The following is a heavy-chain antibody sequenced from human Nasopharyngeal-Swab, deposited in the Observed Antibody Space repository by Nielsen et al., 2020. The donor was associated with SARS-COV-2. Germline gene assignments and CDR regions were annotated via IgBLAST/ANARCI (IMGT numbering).Heavy chain of an antibody. Sequence: GAARKISGAASGFTFSSYAMSWVRRAPGKGLEWVSAISGSGGSTYYADSVKGRFTISRDNSKNTLYLQMNSLRAEDTAVYYCAKYYGDYPYYYYYMDVWGKGTTVTVSS. CDR1: GFTFSSYA. V-gene: IGHV3-23*01. D-gene: IGHD4-17*01. J-gene: IGHJ6*03. CDR2: ISGSGGST. CDR3: AKYYGDYPYYYYYMDV.